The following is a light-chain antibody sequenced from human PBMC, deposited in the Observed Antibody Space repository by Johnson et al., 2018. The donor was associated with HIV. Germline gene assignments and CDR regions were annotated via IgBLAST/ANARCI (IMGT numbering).Light chain of an antibody. CDR3: GTWDSSLSAHYV. V-gene: IGLV1-51*02. CDR2: ENN. Sequence: QSVLTQPPSVSAAPGQKVTISCSGSSSNIGNNYVSWYQQFPGTAPKLHIYENNKRPSGIPDRFSGSKSGTSATLGITGLQTGDEADYYCGTWDSSLSAHYVFGTGTKITVL. J-gene: IGLJ1*01. CDR1: SSNIGNNY.